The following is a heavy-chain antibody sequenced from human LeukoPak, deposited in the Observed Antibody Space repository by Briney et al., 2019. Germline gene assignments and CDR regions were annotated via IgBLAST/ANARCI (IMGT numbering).Heavy chain of an antibody. V-gene: IGHV4-4*07. CDR3: SRGGNRYFDY. Sequence: PSETLSLTCTVSGGSINSYYWSWIRQPAGKGLEWIGRIDTSGCPNYNPSLQSRVTMSRDTSRNQFSLRLSSVTAADTAVYYCSRGGNRYFDYWGQGTLVTVSS. CDR1: GGSINSYY. D-gene: IGHD2-15*01. CDR2: IDTSGCP. J-gene: IGHJ4*02.